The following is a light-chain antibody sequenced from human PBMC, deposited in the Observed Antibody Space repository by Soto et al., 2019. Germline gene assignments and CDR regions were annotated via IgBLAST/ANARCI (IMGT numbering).Light chain of an antibody. Sequence: DIQMTQSPSTLSASVGDRVTITCRASQSISSWLAWYQQKPGKAPKLLIYDASSLESGVPSRFSGSGSGTEFTLTISSLQPDDFATHYCQQYNSYWPWTLGQGTKVDIK. J-gene: IGKJ1*01. CDR2: DAS. CDR1: QSISSW. V-gene: IGKV1-5*01. CDR3: QQYNSYWPWT.